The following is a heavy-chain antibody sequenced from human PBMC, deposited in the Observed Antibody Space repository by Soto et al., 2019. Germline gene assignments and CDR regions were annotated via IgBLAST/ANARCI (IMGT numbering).Heavy chain of an antibody. J-gene: IGHJ3*02. D-gene: IGHD3-16*01. Sequence: PSETLSLTCTVSGGSISSGDYYWSWIRQPPGKGLEWIGYIYYSGSTYYNPSLKSRVTISVDTSRNQFSLNLASVTAADTAVYYCARHDDSAFAIGGFDIWGQGTVVT. CDR1: GGSISSGDYY. CDR3: ARHDDSAFAIGGFDI. CDR2: IYYSGST. V-gene: IGHV4-30-4*01.